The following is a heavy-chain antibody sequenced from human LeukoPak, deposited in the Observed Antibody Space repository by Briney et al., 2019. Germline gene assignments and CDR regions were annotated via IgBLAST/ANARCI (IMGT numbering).Heavy chain of an antibody. D-gene: IGHD4-23*01. CDR2: IIPILGIA. J-gene: IGHJ5*02. CDR1: GGTFSSYT. V-gene: IGHV1-69*02. CDR3: ARALFYGGNRLVDT. Sequence: ASVKVSCKASGGTFSSYTISWVRQAPGQGLEWMGRIIPILGIANYAQKFQGRVTITADNSTSTAYMELSSLRSEDTAVYYCARALFYGGNRLVDTCGPGALVTVSS.